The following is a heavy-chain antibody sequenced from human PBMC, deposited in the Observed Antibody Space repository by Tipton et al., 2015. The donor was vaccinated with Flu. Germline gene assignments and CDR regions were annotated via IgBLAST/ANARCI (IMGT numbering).Heavy chain of an antibody. CDR2: INPDSGDT. J-gene: IGHJ5*02. D-gene: IGHD2-21*01. CDR1: GYTFTDFF. Sequence: QSGPEVKTPGASVKVSCKASGYTFTDFFIHWVRQAPGQGLEWMGRINPDSGDTDYAQEFQARVTMTRDTSVNIAYMELSRLTSDDTAVYYCARADCVVRGCHMWWFDPWGQGALVTVSS. V-gene: IGHV1-2*06. CDR3: ARADCVVRGCHMWWFDP.